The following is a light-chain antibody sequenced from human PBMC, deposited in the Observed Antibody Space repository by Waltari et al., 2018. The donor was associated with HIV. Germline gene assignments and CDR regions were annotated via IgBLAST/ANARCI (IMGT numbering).Light chain of an antibody. CDR3: GVWDSTLKQWL. CDR2: RNY. J-gene: IGLJ3*02. V-gene: IGLV1-47*01. Sequence: QSVLTQPPSASGTPGQTVTISCSGSTSNVETQWVYWYQQLPGTAPKLLIYRNYRRPSGVPDRFSGSKSGASASLIISGLRSEDEADYSCGVWDSTLKQWLFGGGTKLTVL. CDR1: TSNVETQW.